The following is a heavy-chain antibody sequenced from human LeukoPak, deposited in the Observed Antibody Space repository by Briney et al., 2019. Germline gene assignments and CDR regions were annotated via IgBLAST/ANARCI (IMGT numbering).Heavy chain of an antibody. V-gene: IGHV3-30*04. Sequence: GGSLRLSCAASGFSFSNYAIHWARQAPGKGLEWVAVISYDGSNKYYADSVKGRFTISRDNSKNTLYLQVNSLRGEDTAVYYCARDHYYGSGSYTAFDFWGQGTLVTVSS. CDR1: GFSFSNYA. CDR3: ARDHYYGSGSYTAFDF. J-gene: IGHJ4*02. D-gene: IGHD3-10*01. CDR2: ISYDGSNK.